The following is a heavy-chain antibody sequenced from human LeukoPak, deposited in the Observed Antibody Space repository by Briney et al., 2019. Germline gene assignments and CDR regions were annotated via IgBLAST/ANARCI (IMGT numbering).Heavy chain of an antibody. CDR1: GFTFSNYA. V-gene: IGHV3-23*01. Sequence: QAGGSLRLSCAASGFTFSNYAMSWVRQAPGKGLEWVSAISGSGGSTYYADSVRGRFTIFRDNSKNTLYLQMNSLRAEDTAVYYCAKGYSSGWYCFDYWGQGTLVTVSS. D-gene: IGHD6-19*01. CDR3: AKGYSSGWYCFDY. CDR2: ISGSGGST. J-gene: IGHJ4*02.